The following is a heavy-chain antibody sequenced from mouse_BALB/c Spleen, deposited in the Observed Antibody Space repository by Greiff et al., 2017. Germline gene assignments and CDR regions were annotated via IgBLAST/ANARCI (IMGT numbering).Heavy chain of an antibody. CDR1: GFNIKDTY. CDR3: ARDYYGSSYGWYFDV. Sequence: EVMLVESGAELVKPGASVKLSCTASGFNIKDTYMHWVKQRPEQGLEWIGRIDPANGKTKYDPKFQGKATITADTSSNTAYLQLSSLTSEDTAVYYCARDYYGSSYGWYFDVWGAGTTVTVSS. CDR2: IDPANGKT. V-gene: IGHV14-3*02. J-gene: IGHJ1*01. D-gene: IGHD1-1*01.